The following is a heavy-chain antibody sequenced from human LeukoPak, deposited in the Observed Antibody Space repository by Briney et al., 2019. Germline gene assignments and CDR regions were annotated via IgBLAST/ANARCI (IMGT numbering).Heavy chain of an antibody. Sequence: GGSLRLSCAASGFIFSSYAMVWVRQAPGKGLEWVAVISYDGGNKYYADSVKGRFTISRDNSKNTLYLQMNSLRAEDTAVYYCATDISLAGPGYWGQGTLVTVSS. CDR3: ATDISLAGPGY. CDR1: GFIFSSYA. D-gene: IGHD6-19*01. CDR2: ISYDGGNK. V-gene: IGHV3-30-3*01. J-gene: IGHJ4*02.